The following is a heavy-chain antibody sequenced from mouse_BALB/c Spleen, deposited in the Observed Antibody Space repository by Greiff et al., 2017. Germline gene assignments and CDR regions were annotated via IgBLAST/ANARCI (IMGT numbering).Heavy chain of an antibody. V-gene: IGHV1S135*01. CDR2: IDPYNGGT. Sequence: LVESGPELVKPGASVKVSCKASGYLFTDYNMYWVKQSHGKSLEWIGYIDPYNGGTSYNQKFKGKATLTVDKSSSTAFMHLNSLTSEDSAVYYCARRLGLKGPYAMDYWGQGTSVTVSS. J-gene: IGHJ4*01. CDR3: ARRLGLKGPYAMDY. CDR1: GYLFTDYN. D-gene: IGHD3-1*01.